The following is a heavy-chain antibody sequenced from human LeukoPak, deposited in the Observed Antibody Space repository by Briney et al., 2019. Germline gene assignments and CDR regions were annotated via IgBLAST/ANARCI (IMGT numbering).Heavy chain of an antibody. J-gene: IGHJ5*02. CDR2: MNPNSGNT. CDR1: GYTFTSYD. V-gene: IGHV1-8*01. Sequence: ASVKVSCKASGYTFTSYDINWVRQATGQGLEWMGWMNPNSGNTGYAQKFQGRVTMTRNTSISTAYMELSSLRSEDTAVYYCARPPVVRGVSWFDPWGQGTLVTVSS. D-gene: IGHD3-10*01. CDR3: ARPPVVRGVSWFDP.